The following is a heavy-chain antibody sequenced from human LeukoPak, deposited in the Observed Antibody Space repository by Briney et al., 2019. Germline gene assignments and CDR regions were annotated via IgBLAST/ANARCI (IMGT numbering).Heavy chain of an antibody. CDR1: EFTFSSQA. Sequence: GGSLRLSCAASEFTFSSQAMSWVRQAPGKGLEWVSTISGSGGSTYYADSVKGRLTISRDNSKNTLYLQMNSLRAEDTAVYYCAKMFHYYDSNGYWDYYYGMDVWGQGTTVTVSS. D-gene: IGHD3-22*01. V-gene: IGHV3-23*01. CDR3: AKMFHYYDSNGYWDYYYGMDV. CDR2: ISGSGGST. J-gene: IGHJ6*02.